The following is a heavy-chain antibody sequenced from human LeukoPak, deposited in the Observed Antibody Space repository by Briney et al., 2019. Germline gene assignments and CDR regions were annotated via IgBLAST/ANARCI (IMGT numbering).Heavy chain of an antibody. J-gene: IGHJ4*02. Sequence: SETLSLTCTVSGGSISSTSYYWDWLRQPPGKGLEWIGSIYYSETTYYNPSLKSRVTISIDTSKNQFSLKLSSVTAADTAVYYCARWYSTTSGWTGAFDSWGQGTLVTVSS. D-gene: IGHD6-19*01. V-gene: IGHV4-39*07. CDR1: GGSISSTSYY. CDR3: ARWYSTTSGWTGAFDS. CDR2: IYYSETT.